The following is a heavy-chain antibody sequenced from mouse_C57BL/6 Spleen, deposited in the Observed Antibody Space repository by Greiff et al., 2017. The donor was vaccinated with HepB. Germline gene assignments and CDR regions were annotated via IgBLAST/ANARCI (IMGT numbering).Heavy chain of an antibody. D-gene: IGHD2-3*01. CDR1: GYTFTSYW. Sequence: VQLQQPGAELVKPGASVKMSCKASGYTFTSYWITWVKQRPGQGLEWIGDIYPGSGSTNYNEKFKSKATLTVDTSSSTAYMQRSSLTSEDSAVYYCAREDDLPYYAMDYWGQGTSVTVSS. CDR3: AREDDLPYYAMDY. V-gene: IGHV1-55*01. CDR2: IYPGSGST. J-gene: IGHJ4*01.